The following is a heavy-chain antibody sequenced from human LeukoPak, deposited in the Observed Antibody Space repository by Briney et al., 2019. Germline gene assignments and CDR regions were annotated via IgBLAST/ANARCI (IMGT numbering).Heavy chain of an antibody. J-gene: IGHJ4*02. CDR3: ARFRRNYFDY. CDR2: IYHSGST. V-gene: IGHV4-30-2*01. Sequence: SETLSLTCAVSGGSISSGGSSWSWIRQPPGKGLEWIGYIYHSGSTYYNPSLKSRVTISVDRSKNQFSLKLSSVTAADTAVYYCARFRRNYFDYWGQGTLVTVSS. CDR1: GGSISSGGSS.